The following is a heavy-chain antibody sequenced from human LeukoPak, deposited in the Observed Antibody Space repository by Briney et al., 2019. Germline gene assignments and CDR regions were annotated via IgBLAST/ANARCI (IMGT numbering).Heavy chain of an antibody. D-gene: IGHD2-2*01. CDR1: GGSFSGYY. CDR3: ARVLRYCSSTSCRDY. Sequence: SEILSLTCAVYGGSFSGYYWSWIRQPPGKGLEWIGEINHSGSTNYNPSLKSRVTISVDTSKNQFSLKLSSVTAADTAVYYCARVLRYCSSTSCRDYWGQGTLVTVSS. V-gene: IGHV4-34*01. CDR2: INHSGST. J-gene: IGHJ4*02.